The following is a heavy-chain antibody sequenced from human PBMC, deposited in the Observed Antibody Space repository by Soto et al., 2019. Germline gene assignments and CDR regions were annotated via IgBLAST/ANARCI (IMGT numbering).Heavy chain of an antibody. CDR1: GFSFGNHG. V-gene: IGHV3-30*03. J-gene: IGHJ4*02. D-gene: IGHD3-10*01. CDR3: VSTGPD. CDR2: ISFDDSNK. Sequence: QVQLEESGGGIVQPGGSLRLSCVASGFSFGNHGMHWVRQARGKGLEWVALISFDDSNKKYADSVKGRFTISRDNSSNMLFLQMNSLRPDDTAVYYCVSTGPDWGQGTQVIVSS.